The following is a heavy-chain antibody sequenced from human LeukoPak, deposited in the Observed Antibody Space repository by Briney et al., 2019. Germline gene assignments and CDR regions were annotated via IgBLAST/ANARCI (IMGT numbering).Heavy chain of an antibody. J-gene: IGHJ4*02. CDR3: ARTAGYSYGHGDY. Sequence: ASVKVSCKASGYTFTSYYMHWVRQAPGQGLEWMGIMKPSGGSTSYAQKFQDRVTMTMDMSTSTVYMELSSLRSEDTAVYYCARTAGYSYGHGDYWGQGTLVTVSS. CDR1: GYTFTSYY. D-gene: IGHD5-18*01. V-gene: IGHV1-46*01. CDR2: MKPSGGST.